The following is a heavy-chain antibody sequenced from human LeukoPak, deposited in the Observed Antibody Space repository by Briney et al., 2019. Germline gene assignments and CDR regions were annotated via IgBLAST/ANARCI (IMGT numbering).Heavy chain of an antibody. CDR1: GYTFTGYY. J-gene: IGHJ1*01. Sequence: ASVKVSCKASGYTFTGYYMRCVRQAPGQGLEWMGWINPNSGGTNYAQKFQGRVTMTRDTSISTAYMELSRLRSDDTAVYYCARGRILKRHSAEYFQHWGQGTLVTVSS. D-gene: IGHD1-1*01. V-gene: IGHV1-2*02. CDR3: ARGRILKRHSAEYFQH. CDR2: INPNSGGT.